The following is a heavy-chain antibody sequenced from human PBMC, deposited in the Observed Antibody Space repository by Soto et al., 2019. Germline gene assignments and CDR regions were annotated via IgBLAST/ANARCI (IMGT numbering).Heavy chain of an antibody. J-gene: IGHJ4*02. V-gene: IGHV4-59*01. Sequence: ETLYITCTVSGFSITRYYFTWIRHPPGKGLEWIGYVYHTGKPYYNHSLKSRVTISLETSKNQVSLRLKSVTAADTAVYYCAREQYIWTLWGQGTLVTVSS. CDR2: VYHTGKP. CDR1: GFSITRYY. CDR3: AREQYIWTL. D-gene: IGHD1-20*01.